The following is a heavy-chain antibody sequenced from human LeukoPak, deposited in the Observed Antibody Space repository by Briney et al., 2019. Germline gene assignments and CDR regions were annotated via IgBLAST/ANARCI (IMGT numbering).Heavy chain of an antibody. D-gene: IGHD3-3*01. CDR3: ARRVGYDFRSGYYVTDWFDP. Sequence: ASVKVSCKASGYTFTSYDINWVRQATGQGLEWMGWMNPNSGNTGYAQKFQGRVTMTRNTSISTAYMELSSLRSEDTAVYYRARRVGYDFRSGYYVTDWFDPWGQGTLVTVSS. CDR1: GYTFTSYD. J-gene: IGHJ5*02. V-gene: IGHV1-8*01. CDR2: MNPNSGNT.